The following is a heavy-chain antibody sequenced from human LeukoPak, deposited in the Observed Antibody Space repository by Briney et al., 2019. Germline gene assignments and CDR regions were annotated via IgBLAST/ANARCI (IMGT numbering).Heavy chain of an antibody. D-gene: IGHD1-26*01. CDR3: ARGNAGAPHT. Sequence: GGSLRLSCAASGFTFSSYEMNWVRQAPGKGLEWVSAISGSGGSTYYADSVKGRFTISRDNSKNTLYLQMNSLRAEDTAVYYCARGNAGAPHTWGQGTLVTVSS. V-gene: IGHV3-23*01. CDR2: ISGSGGST. J-gene: IGHJ5*02. CDR1: GFTFSSYE.